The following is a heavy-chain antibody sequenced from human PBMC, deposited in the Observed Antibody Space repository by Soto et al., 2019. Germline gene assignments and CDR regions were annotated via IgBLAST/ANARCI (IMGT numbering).Heavy chain of an antibody. CDR2: IYYSGST. CDR3: ARDTRNYDFWSGYYLYYYGMDV. Sequence: SETLSLTCTVSGGSVSSGSYYWSWIRQPPGKGLEWIGYIYYSGSTNYNPSLKSRVTISVDTSKNQFSLKLSSVTAADTAVYYCARDTRNYDFWSGYYLYYYGMDVWGQGTTVTVSS. V-gene: IGHV4-61*01. CDR1: GGSVSSGSYY. J-gene: IGHJ6*02. D-gene: IGHD3-3*01.